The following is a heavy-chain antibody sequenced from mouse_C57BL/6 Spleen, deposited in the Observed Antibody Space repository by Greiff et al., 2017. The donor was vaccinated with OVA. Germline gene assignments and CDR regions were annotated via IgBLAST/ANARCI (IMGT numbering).Heavy chain of an antibody. Sequence: QVQLQQPGAELVMPGASVKLSCKASGYTFTSYWMHWVKQRPGQGLEWIGEIDPSDSYTNYNQKFKGKSTLTVDKSSSTAYMQLSSLTSEDSAVYYGARWEGDQGAMDYWGQGTSVTVSS. V-gene: IGHV1-69*01. CDR3: ARWEGDQGAMDY. CDR1: GYTFTSYW. CDR2: IDPSDSYT. D-gene: IGHD3-3*01. J-gene: IGHJ4*01.